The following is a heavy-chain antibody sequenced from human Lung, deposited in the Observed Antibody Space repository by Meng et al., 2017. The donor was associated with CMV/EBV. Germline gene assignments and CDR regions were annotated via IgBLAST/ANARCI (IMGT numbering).Heavy chain of an antibody. D-gene: IGHD4-17*01. Sequence: GESLKISCEGSGYSFSNYWIDWVRQMPGKGLEWMGSIYPGDSDTRYSPSFQGQVTISADESIRTAYLQWGTLKASDTAIYYFARRGMMTTRGYWFDPWGQGXLVTVSS. CDR3: ARRGMMTTRGYWFDP. V-gene: IGHV5-51*01. CDR2: IYPGDSDT. J-gene: IGHJ5*02. CDR1: GYSFSNYW.